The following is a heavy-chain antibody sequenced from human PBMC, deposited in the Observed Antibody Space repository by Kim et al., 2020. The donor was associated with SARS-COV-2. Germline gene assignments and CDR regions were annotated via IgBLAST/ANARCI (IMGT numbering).Heavy chain of an antibody. D-gene: IGHD3-10*01. CDR2: SNK. J-gene: IGHJ4*02. V-gene: IGHV3-30*01. Sequence: SNKYYAESVKGRFTISRDNSKNTLYLQMNSLRAEDTAVYYCAREEYYFDYWGQGTLVTVSS. CDR3: AREEYYFDY.